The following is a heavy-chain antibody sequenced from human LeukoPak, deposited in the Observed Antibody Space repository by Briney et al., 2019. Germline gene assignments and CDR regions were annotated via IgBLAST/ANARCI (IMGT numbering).Heavy chain of an antibody. V-gene: IGHV3-7*01. Sequence: GGSLRLSCAASGFSFSNHAMSWVRQAPGKGLEWVANIKQDGSEKYYVDSVKGRFTISRDNAKNSLYLQMNSLRAEDTAVYYCARGLRTPGMIVVVPYSDAFDIWGQGTTVTVSS. CDR3: ARGLRTPGMIVVVPYSDAFDI. CDR1: GFSFSNHA. D-gene: IGHD3-22*01. J-gene: IGHJ3*02. CDR2: IKQDGSEK.